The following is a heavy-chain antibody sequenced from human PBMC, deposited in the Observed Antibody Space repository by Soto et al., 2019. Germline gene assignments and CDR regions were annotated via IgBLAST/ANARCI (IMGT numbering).Heavy chain of an antibody. V-gene: IGHV3-11*01. Sequence: QVQLVESGGGLVNPGGSLRLSCAASGFTFSDYFMSWIRQAPGKGLAWVSYISSTGSTIYYADSVKGRFTISRDNAKNSLYLQMNSLRPEDTAVYYCARGYSSGYYGWFDPWGQGTLVTVSS. D-gene: IGHD6-19*01. CDR1: GFTFSDYF. J-gene: IGHJ5*02. CDR3: ARGYSSGYYGWFDP. CDR2: ISSTGSTI.